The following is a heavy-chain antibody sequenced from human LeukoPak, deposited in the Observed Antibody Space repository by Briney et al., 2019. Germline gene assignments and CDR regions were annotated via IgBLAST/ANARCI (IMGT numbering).Heavy chain of an antibody. V-gene: IGHV4-31*03. CDR1: GASISSGLFY. Sequence: SETLSLTCTVSGASISSGLFYWSWIRQHPGTGLEWIGHIYYRGSTYYNPSLESRVTMSVDTSKKQFFLKLSSVTAADTAVYYCARDFCSGGSCYYFEYWGQGEPVTVSS. D-gene: IGHD2-15*01. CDR3: ARDFCSGGSCYYFEY. J-gene: IGHJ4*02. CDR2: IYYRGST.